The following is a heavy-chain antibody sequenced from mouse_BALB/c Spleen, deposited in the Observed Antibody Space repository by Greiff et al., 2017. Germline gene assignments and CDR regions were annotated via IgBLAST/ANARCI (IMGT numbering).Heavy chain of an antibody. D-gene: IGHD2-12*01. V-gene: IGHV5-6-3*01. J-gene: IGHJ2*01. CDR1: GFTFSSYG. Sequence: EVQLVESGGGLVQPGGSLKLSCAASGFTFSSYGMSWVRQTPDKRLELVATINSNGGSTYYPDSVKGRFTISRDNAKNTLYLQMSSLKSEDTAMYYCARDYDVRFDYWGQGTTLTVSS. CDR2: INSNGGST. CDR3: ARDYDVRFDY.